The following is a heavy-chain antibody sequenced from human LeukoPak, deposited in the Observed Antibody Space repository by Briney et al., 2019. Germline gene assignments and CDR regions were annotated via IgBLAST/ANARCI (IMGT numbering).Heavy chain of an antibody. CDR2: ISGSST. CDR1: GFTFSSYE. CDR3: ARCPRSSDAFDI. V-gene: IGHV3-48*03. J-gene: IGHJ3*02. Sequence: PGGSLRLSCAASGFTFSSYEMNWVRQAPGKGLEWVSYISGSSTYYADSVRGRFTISRDNAKNSLYLQTNSLRAEDTAVYYCARCPRSSDAFDIWGQGTMVTVSS.